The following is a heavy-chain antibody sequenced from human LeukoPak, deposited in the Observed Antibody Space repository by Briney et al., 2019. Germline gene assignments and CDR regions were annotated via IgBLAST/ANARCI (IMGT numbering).Heavy chain of an antibody. J-gene: IGHJ3*02. V-gene: IGHV4-39*02. Sequence: SETLSLTCTVSGGSISSSSYYWGWIRQPPGKGLEWIGGIYYSGSTYYNPSLKSRVTISVDTSKNQFSLKLSSVTAADTAVYYCARDCSSTSCVDAFDIWGQGTMVTVSS. CDR2: IYYSGST. D-gene: IGHD2-2*01. CDR1: GGSISSSSYY. CDR3: ARDCSSTSCVDAFDI.